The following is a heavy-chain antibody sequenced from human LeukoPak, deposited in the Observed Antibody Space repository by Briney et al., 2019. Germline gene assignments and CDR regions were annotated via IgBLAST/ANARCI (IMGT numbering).Heavy chain of an antibody. Sequence: GGSLRLSYAASGFTFSSYWMSWVRQAPGKGLEWVANIKQDGSEKYYVDSVKGRFTIPRDNAKNSLYLQMNSLRAEDTAAYYCARLYCTNGVCYKGRGFDYWGQGTLVTVSS. CDR2: IKQDGSEK. V-gene: IGHV3-7*01. CDR3: ARLYCTNGVCYKGRGFDY. J-gene: IGHJ4*02. CDR1: GFTFSSYW. D-gene: IGHD2-8*01.